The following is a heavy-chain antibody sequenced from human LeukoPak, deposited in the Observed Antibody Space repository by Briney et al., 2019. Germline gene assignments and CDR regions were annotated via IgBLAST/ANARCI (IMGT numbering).Heavy chain of an antibody. V-gene: IGHV1-69*13. CDR1: GGTFSSYA. CDR2: IIPILGTA. Sequence: SVKVSCKAPGGTFSSYAISWVRQAPGQGLEWMGGIIPILGTANYAQKFQGRVTITADESTSTAYMELSSLRSEDTAVYYCATLRHYYDYSYYYGMDVWGQGTTVTVSS. CDR3: ATLRHYYDYSYYYGMDV. J-gene: IGHJ6*02. D-gene: IGHD4-11*01.